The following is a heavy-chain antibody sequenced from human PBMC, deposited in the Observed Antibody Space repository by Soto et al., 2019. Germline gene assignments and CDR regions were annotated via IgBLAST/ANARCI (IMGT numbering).Heavy chain of an antibody. J-gene: IGHJ2*01. CDR1: GTSISTYN. CDR3: AREAYDYGDSGYFDL. CDR2: TFNSGSA. Sequence: SETLSLTCTVSGTSISTYNWSWIRQSPGRGLQWIGHTFNSGSANNSPSLKSRVTISVDTSKNQFSLRLSSVTAADTAVYYCAREAYDYGDSGYFDLWGRGTLVTVSS. V-gene: IGHV4-59*01. D-gene: IGHD4-17*01.